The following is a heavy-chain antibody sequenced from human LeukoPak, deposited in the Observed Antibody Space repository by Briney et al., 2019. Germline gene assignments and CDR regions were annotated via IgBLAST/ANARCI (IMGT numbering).Heavy chain of an antibody. V-gene: IGHV1-18*01. J-gene: IGHJ6*02. D-gene: IGHD3-9*01. CDR2: ISAYNGNT. Sequence: ASVKVSCKASGYTFTSYGISWERQAPGQGLEWMGWISAYNGNTNYAQKLQGRVTMTTDTSTSTAYMELRSLRSDDTAVYYCARDPSYYDIFAYYYYGMDVWGQGTTVTVSS. CDR3: ARDPSYYDIFAYYYYGMDV. CDR1: GYTFTSYG.